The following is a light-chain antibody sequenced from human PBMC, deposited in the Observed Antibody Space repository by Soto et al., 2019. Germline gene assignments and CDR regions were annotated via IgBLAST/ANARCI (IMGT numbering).Light chain of an antibody. CDR3: LLSYEGARKV. CDR2: DTN. V-gene: IGLV7-46*01. Sequence: QAVVTQEPSLTVSPGGTVTLTCGSSTGAVTSGHYPYWFQQKPGQAPRTLIYDTNNKHSWTPARFSGSLLGGKAALTLSGAQPEDEAEYYCLLSYEGARKVFGGGTKLTVL. CDR1: TGAVTSGHY. J-gene: IGLJ2*01.